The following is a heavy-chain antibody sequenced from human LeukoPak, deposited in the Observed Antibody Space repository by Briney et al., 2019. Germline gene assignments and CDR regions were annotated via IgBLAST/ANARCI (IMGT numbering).Heavy chain of an antibody. CDR3: AKGGLTVLDY. D-gene: IGHD3-9*01. J-gene: IGHJ4*02. CDR2: IRYDGNNK. V-gene: IGHV3-30*02. Sequence: PGGSLRLSCAASGFTFSSYGMHWVRQAPGKGLEWVAFIRYDGNNKYYADSVKGRFTISRDNSKNTLYPQMNSLRAEDTAVYYCAKGGLTVLDYWGQGTPVTVSS. CDR1: GFTFSSYG.